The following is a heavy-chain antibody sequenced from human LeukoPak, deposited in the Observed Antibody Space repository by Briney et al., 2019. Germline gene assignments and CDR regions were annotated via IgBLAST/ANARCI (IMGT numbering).Heavy chain of an antibody. Sequence: SETLSLTCTVSGVSISSADYSWSWIRQPPGKGLEWIGYIYYSGSTYYNPSLKSRVTISVDTSKNQFSLRLSSVTAADTAVYYCARAKSQRGYTYGPHTYFDYWGQGTLVTVSS. J-gene: IGHJ4*02. D-gene: IGHD5-18*01. CDR1: GVSISSADYS. CDR3: ARAKSQRGYTYGPHTYFDY. V-gene: IGHV4-30-4*01. CDR2: IYYSGST.